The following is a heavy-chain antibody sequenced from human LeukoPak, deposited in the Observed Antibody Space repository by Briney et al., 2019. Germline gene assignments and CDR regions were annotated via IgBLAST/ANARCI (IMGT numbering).Heavy chain of an antibody. D-gene: IGHD1-26*01. CDR2: IYYSGST. V-gene: IGHV4-59*01. CDR1: GFTFSSYA. CDR3: ARAARGLPPLEDAFDI. J-gene: IGHJ3*02. Sequence: PGGSLRLSCAASGFTFSSYAMSWIRQPPGKGLEWIGYIYYSGSTNYNPSLKSRVTISVDTSKNQFSLKLSSVTAADTAVYYCARAARGLPPLEDAFDIWGQGTMVTVSS.